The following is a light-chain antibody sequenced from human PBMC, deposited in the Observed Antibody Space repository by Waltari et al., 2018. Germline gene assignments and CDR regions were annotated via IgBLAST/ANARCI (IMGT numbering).Light chain of an antibody. J-gene: IGLJ3*02. Sequence: QSVLTQPPSASGTPGQRVSISCSGSNSNIGPNTVNRYQQLPGTAPKLLIYSNNNRPSGVPDRFSGSKSGTSASLAISGLQSEDEAEYYCAAWDDSLNGPVFGAGTKLTVL. V-gene: IGLV1-44*01. CDR1: NSNIGPNT. CDR3: AAWDDSLNGPV. CDR2: SNN.